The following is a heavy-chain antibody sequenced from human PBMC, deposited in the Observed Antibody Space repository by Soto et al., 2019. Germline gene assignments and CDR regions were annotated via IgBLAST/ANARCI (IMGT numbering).Heavy chain of an antibody. CDR1: GFTFSSYA. CDR3: ASDSQNYDYVWGSYRDN. CDR2: ISYDGSNK. Sequence: GGSLRLSCAASGFTFSSYAMHWVRQAPGKGLEWVAVISYDGSNKYYADSVKGRFTISRDNSKNTLYLQMNSLRAEDTAVYYCASDSQNYDYVWGSYRDNWGQGTLVTVSS. D-gene: IGHD3-16*02. V-gene: IGHV3-30-3*01. J-gene: IGHJ4*02.